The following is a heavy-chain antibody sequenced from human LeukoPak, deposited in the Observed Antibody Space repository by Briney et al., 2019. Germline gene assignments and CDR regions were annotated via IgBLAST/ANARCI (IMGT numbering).Heavy chain of an antibody. CDR1: GFTFSSYS. D-gene: IGHD6-6*01. Sequence: GGSLRLSCAASGFTFSSYSMNWVRQAPGKGLEWVSYISSSSSTIYYADSVKGRFTISRDNAKNSLYLQMNSPRAEDTAVYYCARTFLAAYFDYWGQGTLVTVSS. CDR2: ISSSSSTI. J-gene: IGHJ4*02. CDR3: ARTFLAAYFDY. V-gene: IGHV3-48*04.